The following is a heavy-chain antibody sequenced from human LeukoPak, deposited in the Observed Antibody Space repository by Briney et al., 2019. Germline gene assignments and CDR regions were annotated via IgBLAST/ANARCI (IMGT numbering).Heavy chain of an antibody. D-gene: IGHD3-22*01. CDR2: ISWDSGSI. CDR3: AKALSSSYYDSSGSYSAFDI. CDR1: GFTFDDYA. Sequence: PGGSLRLSCAASGFTFDDYAMHWVRQAPGKGLEWVSGISWDSGSIAYADSVKGRFTISRDNAKNSLYLQMSSLRPEDMALYYCAKALSSSYYDSSGSYSAFDIWGQGTMVTVSS. J-gene: IGHJ3*02. V-gene: IGHV3-9*03.